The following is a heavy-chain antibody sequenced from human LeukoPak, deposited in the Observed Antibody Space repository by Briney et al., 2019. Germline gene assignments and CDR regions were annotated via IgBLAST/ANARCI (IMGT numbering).Heavy chain of an antibody. CDR2: ISYDGSNK. CDR3: AKVKAVAGVSYYFDY. CDR1: GFTFSSYG. Sequence: GGSLRLSCAASGFTFSSYGIHWVRQAPGKGLEWVAVISYDGSNKYYADSVKGRFTISRDNSKNTLYLQMNSLRAEDTAVYYCAKVKAVAGVSYYFDYWGQGTLVTVSS. D-gene: IGHD6-19*01. J-gene: IGHJ4*02. V-gene: IGHV3-30*18.